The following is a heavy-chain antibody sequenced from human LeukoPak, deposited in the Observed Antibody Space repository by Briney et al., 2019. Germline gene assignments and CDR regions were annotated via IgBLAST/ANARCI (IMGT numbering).Heavy chain of an antibody. J-gene: IGHJ6*03. CDR1: GFTFRTYS. V-gene: IGHV3-48*01. Sequence: GGSLRLSCAASGFTFRTYSINWVRQAPGKGLEWVSSISGSSHFIYYAESVKGRFTISRDNAKNSVYLQLSSLRVGDTAVYYCARCLATWDYYYMDVWGTGTTVTVSS. CDR3: ARCLATWDYYYMDV. D-gene: IGHD3-3*02. CDR2: ISGSSHFI.